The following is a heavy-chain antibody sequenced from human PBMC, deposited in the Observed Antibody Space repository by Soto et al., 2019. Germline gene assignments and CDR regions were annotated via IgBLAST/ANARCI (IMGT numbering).Heavy chain of an antibody. V-gene: IGHV3-23*01. CDR1: KFNFSAYA. Sequence: EVQLLESGGGFVQPGESLRLSCSASKFNFSAYAMGWVRQAPGKGLEWVSGLSGSGKTTYYADSVKGHFSISRDNSKSTLFLEMHSLGVADTAIYYCAKSISVALSAAFDVWGQGTMVTVSS. CDR2: LSGSGKTT. D-gene: IGHD6-19*01. J-gene: IGHJ3*01. CDR3: AKSISVALSAAFDV.